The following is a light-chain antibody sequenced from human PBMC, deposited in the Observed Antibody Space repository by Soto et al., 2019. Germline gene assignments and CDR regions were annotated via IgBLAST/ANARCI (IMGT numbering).Light chain of an antibody. J-gene: IGKJ3*01. CDR3: QNYNGSPFT. Sequence: DIQMTQSPSSLSASVGDRVTITCRASQGIANYLAWYQQKPGKVPKLLIYAASTLEPGVPSRFRGSGFGPDFTLSLSSLQPEDVATYYCQNYNGSPFTFGPGTKVEIK. CDR1: QGIANY. V-gene: IGKV1-27*01. CDR2: AAS.